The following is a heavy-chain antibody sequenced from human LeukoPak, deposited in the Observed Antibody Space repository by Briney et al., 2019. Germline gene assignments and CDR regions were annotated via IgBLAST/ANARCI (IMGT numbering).Heavy chain of an antibody. V-gene: IGHV4-59*11. J-gene: IGHJ4*03. D-gene: IGHD1-26*01. CDR3: ARGEGERYYVNYFDY. CDR2: LYYSGST. Sequence: SETLSLTCSVSGGSFTSHYWSWFRQPPGKGLEWIAYLYYSGSTNYHPSLKSRATMSIDTSKNQFSLNLGSVTAADTAVCYCARGEGERYYVNYFDYWGHGILVTVSS. CDR1: GGSFTSHY.